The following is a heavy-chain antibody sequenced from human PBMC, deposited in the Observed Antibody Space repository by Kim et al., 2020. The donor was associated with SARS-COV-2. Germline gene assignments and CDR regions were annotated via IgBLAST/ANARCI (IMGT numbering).Heavy chain of an antibody. CDR1: GFTFSSHW. D-gene: IGHD6-19*01. CDR2: INSDGTSI. CDR3: ARALYSNGWFSNANYGMDV. V-gene: IGHV3-74*01. Sequence: GGSLRLSCAASGFTFSSHWMHWVRQAPGKGLVWVSRINSDGTSISYADSVKGRFTISRDNAKNTLYLQMNSLRAEDTAVYYCARALYSNGWFSNANYGMDVWGQGTTVTVSS. J-gene: IGHJ6*02.